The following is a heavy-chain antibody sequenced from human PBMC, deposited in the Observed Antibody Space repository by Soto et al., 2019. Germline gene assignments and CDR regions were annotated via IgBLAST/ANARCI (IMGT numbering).Heavy chain of an antibody. CDR3: ARMGAYCGGDCRTIPVSDAFDI. CDR1: GGTFSSYT. D-gene: IGHD2-21*02. CDR2: ISAYNGNT. J-gene: IGHJ3*02. Sequence: VKVSCKASGGTFSSYTISWVRQAPGQGLEWMGWISAYNGNTNYAQKLQGRVTMTTDTSTSTAYMELRSLRSDDTAVYYCARMGAYCGGDCRTIPVSDAFDIWGQGTMVTVSS. V-gene: IGHV1-18*01.